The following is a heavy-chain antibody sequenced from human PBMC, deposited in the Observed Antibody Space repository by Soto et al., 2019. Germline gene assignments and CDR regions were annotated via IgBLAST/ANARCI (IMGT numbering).Heavy chain of an antibody. D-gene: IGHD5-18*01. V-gene: IGHV1-69*01. J-gene: IGHJ6*02. CDR1: GGTFSDFA. CDR2: IVPRFGSP. CDR3: AKDRIQLRMGKYSFHSMDV. Sequence: QVQLVQSGAEMRKPGCSLRISCKSSGGTFSDFAFSWGRHASGQSLEWMGGIVPRFGSPNYSQNFGGRVTSSANQSTSTVYMEVSVLRFYDTAVSFCAKDRIQLRMGKYSFHSMDVCGQGTTMPISS.